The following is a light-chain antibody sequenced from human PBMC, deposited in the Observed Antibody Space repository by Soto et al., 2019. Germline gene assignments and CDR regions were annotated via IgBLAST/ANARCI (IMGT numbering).Light chain of an antibody. CDR2: GAS. CDR1: HSAVTN. V-gene: IGKV3-15*01. CDR3: QQRSNWPWT. J-gene: IGKJ1*01. Sequence: DIVLTQSAVTMSVSPGERATLSCRTSHSAVTNLAWYQQKPGQAPRLLIYGASTRATGIPARFSGSGSGTEFTLTISSLENEDFAVYDCQQRSNWPWTFGQGTKVDIK.